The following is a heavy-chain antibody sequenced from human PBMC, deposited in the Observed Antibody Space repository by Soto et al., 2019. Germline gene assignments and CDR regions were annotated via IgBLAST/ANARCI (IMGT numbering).Heavy chain of an antibody. CDR2: ISSSGGRT. Sequence: EVQLLESGGDLVQPGGSPRLSCTTSGFTFNNYAMSWVRQAPGRGLEWVSGISSSGGRTYYADAVQGRFTISRDNPKNTLSLQMNSLRAEDTALYYCAKDPNGDHVGGFEMWGQGTKVTVSS. V-gene: IGHV3-23*01. CDR3: AKDPNGDHVGGFEM. J-gene: IGHJ3*02. D-gene: IGHD4-17*01. CDR1: GFTFNNYA.